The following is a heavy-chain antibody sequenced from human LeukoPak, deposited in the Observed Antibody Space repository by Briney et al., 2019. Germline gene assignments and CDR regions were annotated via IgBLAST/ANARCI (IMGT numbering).Heavy chain of an antibody. V-gene: IGHV3-23*01. Sequence: GGSLRLSSTTSKFNFNSYGMTWVRQAPGKGLEWVSSISGSGGSTQYAASVQARFTISRDNSKNTLYLQMNSLRAEDTAVYYSAKDPNGDCIGTFDIWGQGTMVTVSS. D-gene: IGHD2-21*02. CDR1: KFNFNSYG. J-gene: IGHJ3*02. CDR3: AKDPNGDCIGTFDI. CDR2: ISGSGGST.